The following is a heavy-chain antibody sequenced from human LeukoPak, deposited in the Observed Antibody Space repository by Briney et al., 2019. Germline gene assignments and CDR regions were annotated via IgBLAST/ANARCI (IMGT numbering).Heavy chain of an antibody. D-gene: IGHD3-10*01. V-gene: IGHV3-66*01. J-gene: IGHJ4*02. Sequence: GGSLRLSCAASGFTVSSNYMSWVRQAPGKGLEWVSVIYSGGSTYYADSVKGRFTISRDNSKNTLYLQMNSLSAEDTAVYYCARDLSGVRGTDYWGQGTLVTVSS. CDR3: ARDLSGVRGTDY. CDR1: GFTVSSNY. CDR2: IYSGGST.